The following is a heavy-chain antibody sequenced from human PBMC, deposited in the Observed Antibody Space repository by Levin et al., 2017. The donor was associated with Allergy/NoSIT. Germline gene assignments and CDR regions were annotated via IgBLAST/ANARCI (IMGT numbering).Heavy chain of an antibody. CDR1: GFTFTSYA. Sequence: GGSLRLSCAASGFTFTSYAMAWVRQAPGKGLEWVASITGSSATTYYADSVKGRFTISKDNPKNALVLQMDSLRPEDTADYYCAKDRRFTVTADFDNWGHGTRVTVSS. V-gene: IGHV3-23*01. D-gene: IGHD4-17*01. CDR3: AKDRRFTVTADFDN. CDR2: ITGSSATT. J-gene: IGHJ4*01.